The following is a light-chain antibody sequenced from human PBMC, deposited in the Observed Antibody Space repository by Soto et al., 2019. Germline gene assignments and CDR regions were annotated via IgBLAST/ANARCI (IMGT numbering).Light chain of an antibody. CDR1: QTGSNSY. V-gene: IGKV3-20*01. CDR2: GVY. CDR3: QHYGYSQWT. J-gene: IGKJ1*01. Sequence: IFFTQSPGTLSLSPGERATLSCRASQTGSNSYLAWYQHKSGQAPRLLIYGVYTRASGIPDRFSGSGSGTEFTLTITRLEPEDSAVYFCQHYGYSQWTFGQGTKVDIK.